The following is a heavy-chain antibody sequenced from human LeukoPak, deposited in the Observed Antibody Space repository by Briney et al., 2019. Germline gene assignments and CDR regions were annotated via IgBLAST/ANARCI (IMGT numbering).Heavy chain of an antibody. CDR2: IIFGGGSS. CDR3: AKGRAVAGSFDY. Sequence: PGGSLTLSCAASGFTFCTFAMGWDRQAPGKGVEGVLAIIFGGGSSYYADSVKGRFTISRDNSKNTLYLQMNSLRAEDTAVYYCAKGRAVAGSFDYWGQGTLVTVPS. CDR1: GFTFCTFA. D-gene: IGHD6-19*01. J-gene: IGHJ4*02. V-gene: IGHV3-23*01.